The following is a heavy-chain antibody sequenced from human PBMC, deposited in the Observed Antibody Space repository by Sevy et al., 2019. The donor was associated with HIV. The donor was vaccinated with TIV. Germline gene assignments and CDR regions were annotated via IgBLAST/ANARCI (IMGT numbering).Heavy chain of an antibody. D-gene: IGHD3-3*01. Sequence: GGSLRLSCAASGFAFSTYGMHWVRQTPGKGLEWVAFIRSDGSKIYYAGSVKGRFTFTRDNSKTTLYLQINSLKTEDTAVYYCAKEFQRPLYDFWSDKPVYLFDIWGQGTKVTVSS. CDR1: GFAFSTYG. CDR2: IRSDGSKI. CDR3: AKEFQRPLYDFWSDKPVYLFDI. J-gene: IGHJ3*02. V-gene: IGHV3-30*02.